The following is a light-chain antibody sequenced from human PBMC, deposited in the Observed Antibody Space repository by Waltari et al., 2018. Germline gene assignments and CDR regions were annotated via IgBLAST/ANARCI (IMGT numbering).Light chain of an antibody. Sequence: DIVMTQSPDSLAVSLGERATINCKSSQNLLYSSNNKNFLGWYQLKPGQPPKLLMYWSSTRESGVPDRFSGSGSETDFTLTISSLQAEDVAVYYCQQYYSTSLTFGGGTKVEIK. CDR2: WSS. CDR3: QQYYSTSLT. V-gene: IGKV4-1*01. CDR1: QNLLYSSNNKNF. J-gene: IGKJ4*01.